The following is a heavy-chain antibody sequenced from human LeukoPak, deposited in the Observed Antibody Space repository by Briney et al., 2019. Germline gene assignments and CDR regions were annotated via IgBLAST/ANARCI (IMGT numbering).Heavy chain of an antibody. Sequence: GGSLRLSCIASGFSFGDYAMSWVRQAPGKGLEWVSSISSSSSYIYYADSVKGRFTISRDNAKNSLYLQMNSLRAEDTAVYYCARVGQLLDYWGQGTLVTVSS. CDR1: GFSFGDYA. CDR2: ISSSSSYI. D-gene: IGHD6-6*01. CDR3: ARVGQLLDY. J-gene: IGHJ4*02. V-gene: IGHV3-21*01.